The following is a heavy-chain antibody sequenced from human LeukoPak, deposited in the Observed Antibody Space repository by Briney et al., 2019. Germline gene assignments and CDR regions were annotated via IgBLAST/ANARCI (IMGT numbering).Heavy chain of an antibody. V-gene: IGHV4-59*02. D-gene: IGHD5-24*01. CDR2: IYYSGST. J-gene: IGHJ4*02. CDR3: ARNSGRDGSDY. Sequence: SETLSLTCTVSSDSVSSYHWSWIRQPPGKGLEWIGYIYYSGSTNYHPSLKSRVTISVDTSKNQFSLKLSSVTAADTAVYYCARNSGRDGSDYWGQGTLVTVSS. CDR1: SDSVSSYH.